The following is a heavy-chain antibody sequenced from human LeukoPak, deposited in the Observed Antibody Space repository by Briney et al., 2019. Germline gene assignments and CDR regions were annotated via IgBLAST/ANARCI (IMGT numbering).Heavy chain of an antibody. D-gene: IGHD5-12*01. CDR1: GYTFTGYY. Sequence: ASVKVSCKASGYTFTGYYMHWVRQAPGQGLEWMGWINPDSGGTNYAQKFQGRVTMTRDTSISTAYMELSRPRSDDTAVYYCASPKLRGYSGYDLYYFDYWGQGTLVTVSS. V-gene: IGHV1-2*02. CDR2: INPDSGGT. CDR3: ASPKLRGYSGYDLYYFDY. J-gene: IGHJ4*02.